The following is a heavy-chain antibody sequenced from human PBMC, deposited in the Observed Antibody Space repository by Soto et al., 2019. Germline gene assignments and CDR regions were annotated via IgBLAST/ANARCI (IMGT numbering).Heavy chain of an antibody. D-gene: IGHD1-26*01. V-gene: IGHV1-18*04. CDR2: INVYNGNI. CDR3: ARDYGRWLETHFDY. Sequence: ASVKVSCKASGYSFTNYGFSWVRQAPGQGLEWMGWINVYNGNIKYAQKVQGRLTMTIDKSTSTAYMEPRSLRSEDTAVYYCARDYGRWLETHFDYWGQGALVTVS. CDR1: GYSFTNYG. J-gene: IGHJ4*02.